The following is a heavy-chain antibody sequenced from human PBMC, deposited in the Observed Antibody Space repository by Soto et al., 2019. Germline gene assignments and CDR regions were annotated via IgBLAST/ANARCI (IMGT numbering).Heavy chain of an antibody. CDR3: AKDRSSSWAFDD. J-gene: IGHJ4*02. V-gene: IGHV3-30*18. CDR1: GFTFGGYA. CDR2: IPYDGSNK. Sequence: GGSLRLSCAASGFTFGGYAMYWVRQAPGKGLEWVALIPYDGSNKYYADSVKGRFTISRDNSKNTLYLQMNSLRAEDTAVYYCAKDRSSSWAFDDWGQGTLVTVSS. D-gene: IGHD6-13*01.